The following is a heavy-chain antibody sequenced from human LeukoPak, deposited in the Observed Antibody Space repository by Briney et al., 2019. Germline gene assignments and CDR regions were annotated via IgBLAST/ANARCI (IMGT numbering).Heavy chain of an antibody. CDR3: ARVSGSGTPVYYYSYMDV. Sequence: PGGSLRLSCAVSGFTFSSYDMNWVRQAPGKGLEWVSYITDSSFTTYYADSVKGRFTISRDNAKNTLYLQMDSLRAEDTAIYYCARVSGSGTPVYYYSYMDVWGKGTTVIVSS. CDR1: GFTFSSYD. J-gene: IGHJ6*03. D-gene: IGHD3-10*01. V-gene: IGHV3-48*03. CDR2: ITDSSFTT.